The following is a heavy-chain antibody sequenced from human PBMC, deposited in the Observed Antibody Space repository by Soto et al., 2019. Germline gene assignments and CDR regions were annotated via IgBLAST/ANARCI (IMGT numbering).Heavy chain of an antibody. Sequence: SETLSLTCTVSGGFISSYYWSWIRQPAGKGLEWIGRIYTSGSTNYNPSLKSRVTMSVDTSKNQFSLKLSSVTAADTAVYYCARDRGLRLGELSPLDYWGQGTLVTVSS. CDR3: ARDRGLRLGELSPLDY. J-gene: IGHJ4*02. D-gene: IGHD3-16*02. V-gene: IGHV4-4*07. CDR2: IYTSGST. CDR1: GGFISSYY.